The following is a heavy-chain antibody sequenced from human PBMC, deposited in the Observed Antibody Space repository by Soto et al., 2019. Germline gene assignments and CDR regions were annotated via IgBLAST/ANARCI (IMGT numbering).Heavy chain of an antibody. CDR2: IYHSGST. Sequence: KASETLSLTCAVSGGSISSGGYSWSWIRQPPGKGLEWIGYIYHSGSTYYNPSLKSRVTISVDRSKNQFSLKLSSVTAADTAVYYCARQIHASGSGYFDYWGQGTLVTVSS. CDR1: GGSISSGGYS. CDR3: ARQIHASGSGYFDY. V-gene: IGHV4-30-2*01. J-gene: IGHJ4*02. D-gene: IGHD3-3*01.